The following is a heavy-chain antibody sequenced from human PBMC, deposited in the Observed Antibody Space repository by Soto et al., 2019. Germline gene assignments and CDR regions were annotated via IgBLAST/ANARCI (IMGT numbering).Heavy chain of an antibody. CDR1: GGSFSGYY. V-gene: IGHV4-34*01. CDR3: ARGEWGYHYYMDV. CDR2: INHSGST. J-gene: IGHJ6*03. Sequence: PSETLSLTCAVYGGSFSGYYWSWIRQPPGKGLEWIGEINHSGSTNYNPSLKSRVTISVDTSKNQFSLKLSSVTAADTAVYYCARGEWGYHYYMDVWGKGTTVTVSS. D-gene: IGHD2-8*01.